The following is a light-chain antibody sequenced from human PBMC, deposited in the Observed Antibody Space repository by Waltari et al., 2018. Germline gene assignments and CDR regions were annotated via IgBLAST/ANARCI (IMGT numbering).Light chain of an antibody. CDR3: QSFDISLSGGVV. V-gene: IGLV1-40*01. Sequence: QSVLTQPPSVSGAPGQRVTLSCTGSHSDIGAGPEVPWSPEGPGTAPKRPIEGNNKRPAGGPDRGAGAKAGTAAARASTGLRAEEEAEEDGQSFDISLSGGVVFGGGTKVTVL. CDR2: GNN. CDR1: HSDIGAGPE. J-gene: IGLJ2*01.